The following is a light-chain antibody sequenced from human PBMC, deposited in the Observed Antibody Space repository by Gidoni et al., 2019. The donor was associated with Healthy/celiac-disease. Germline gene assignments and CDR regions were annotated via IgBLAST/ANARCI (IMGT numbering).Light chain of an antibody. J-gene: IGLJ2*01. CDR1: SSNIGAGYD. V-gene: IGLV1-40*01. Sequence: QSVLTQPPSVSGAPGQRVTISCTGSSSNIGAGYDVHWYQQPSGTAPKLLIYGNSNRPSGVPDRFSGSKSGTSASLAITGLQAEDEADYYCQSYDSSLSGPVVFGGGTKLTVL. CDR2: GNS. CDR3: QSYDSSLSGPVV.